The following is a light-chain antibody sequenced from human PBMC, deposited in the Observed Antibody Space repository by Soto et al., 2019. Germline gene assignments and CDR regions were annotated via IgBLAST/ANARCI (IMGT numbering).Light chain of an antibody. J-gene: IGKJ5*01. Sequence: EIVLTQSPATLSLSPGEGATLSLMACQSVSIYLAWYQQKPGQSPRLLIYDVSNRATGIPARFSGSGSGTDFTLTISSLEPEDFAVYYCQQRSNWPITFGQGTRLEI. CDR1: QSVSIY. CDR2: DVS. V-gene: IGKV3-11*01. CDR3: QQRSNWPIT.